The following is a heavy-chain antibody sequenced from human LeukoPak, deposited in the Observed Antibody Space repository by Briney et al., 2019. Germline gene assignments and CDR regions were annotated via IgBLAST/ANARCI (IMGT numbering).Heavy chain of an antibody. V-gene: IGHV1-8*01. CDR1: GYTFTSYD. Sequence: ASVKVSCKASGYTFTSYDINWVRQATGQGLEWMGWMNPNSGNTGYAQKFQGRVTMTRNTSISTAYMDMAWLTSDDTAIYFCARADFIDAGPYLIGPWGQGTLVTVSS. CDR3: ARADFIDAGPYLIGP. CDR2: MNPNSGNT. J-gene: IGHJ5*02. D-gene: IGHD3-3*01.